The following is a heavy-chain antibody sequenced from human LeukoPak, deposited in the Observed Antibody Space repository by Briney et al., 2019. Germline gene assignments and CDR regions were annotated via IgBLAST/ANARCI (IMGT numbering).Heavy chain of an antibody. D-gene: IGHD3-3*01. CDR1: GYTFTGYY. CDR3: ARGGVVIDYYYYGMDV. V-gene: IGHV1-2*06. CDR2: INPNSGGT. Sequence: ASVKVSCKASGYTFTGYYMHWVRQAPGQGLEWMGRINPNSGGTNYARKFQGRVTMTRDTSISTAYMELSRLRSDDTAVYYCARGGVVIDYYYYGMDVWGQGTTVTVPS. J-gene: IGHJ6*02.